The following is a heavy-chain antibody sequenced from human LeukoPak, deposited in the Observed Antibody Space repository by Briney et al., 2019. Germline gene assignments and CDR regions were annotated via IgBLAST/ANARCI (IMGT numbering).Heavy chain of an antibody. CDR2: IKQDGSER. CDR1: GFTFSDYY. CDR3: ARDPNLYSGTYDTY. D-gene: IGHD1-26*01. Sequence: GGSLRLSCAASGFTFSDYYMSWVRQAPGKGLEWVANIKQDGSERYYVDSVKGRFTISRDNAKNSVFLQMNSLRAEDTAVYYCARDPNLYSGTYDTYWGQGTLVTVSS. J-gene: IGHJ4*02. V-gene: IGHV3-7*03.